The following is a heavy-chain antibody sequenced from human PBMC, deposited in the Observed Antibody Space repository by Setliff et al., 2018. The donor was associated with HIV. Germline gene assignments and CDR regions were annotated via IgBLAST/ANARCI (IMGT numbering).Heavy chain of an antibody. D-gene: IGHD3-16*01. V-gene: IGHV3-9*01. CDR1: GFTFDDYT. CDR2: ISWKSDNT. CDR3: ASRPPYEKYLAVFDY. Sequence: GGSLRLSCATSGFTFDDYTVHWVRQAPGKGLEWVSGISWKSDNTGFADSVKGRFTISRDNAKNTLYLQMNSLRAEDTAVYYCASRPPYEKYLAVFDYWGQGTLVTVSS. J-gene: IGHJ4*02.